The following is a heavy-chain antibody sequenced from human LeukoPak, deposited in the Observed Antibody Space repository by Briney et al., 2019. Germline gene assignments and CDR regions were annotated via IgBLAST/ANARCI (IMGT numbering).Heavy chain of an antibody. CDR1: RGSINTYY. Sequence: SETLSLTCIVSRGSINTYYWSWIRQPPGKGLGWIGYIYHGGSTNYNPSLKSRVTISGDTSKNKFFLNLSSVTAADTAMYYCARGRYYYDSSGYPYNWFDPWGQGTLVTVSS. V-gene: IGHV4-59*01. D-gene: IGHD3-22*01. CDR3: ARGRYYYDSSGYPYNWFDP. CDR2: IYHGGST. J-gene: IGHJ5*02.